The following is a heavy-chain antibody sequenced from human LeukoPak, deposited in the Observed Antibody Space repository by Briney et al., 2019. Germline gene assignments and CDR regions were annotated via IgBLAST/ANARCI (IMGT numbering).Heavy chain of an antibody. CDR2: TYYRSKWYN. Sequence: SQTLSLTCAISGDSVSSNSAAWNWIRQSPSRGLEWLGRTYYRSKWYNDYAVSVKSRITINPDTSKNQFSLQLNSVTPEDTAVYYCAREGRYSSSSSQHDAFDIWGQGTMVTVSS. CDR1: GDSVSSNSAA. D-gene: IGHD6-6*01. CDR3: AREGRYSSSSSQHDAFDI. J-gene: IGHJ3*02. V-gene: IGHV6-1*01.